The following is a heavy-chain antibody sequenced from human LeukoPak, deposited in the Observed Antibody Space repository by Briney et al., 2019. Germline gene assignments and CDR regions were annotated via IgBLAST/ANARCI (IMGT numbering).Heavy chain of an antibody. D-gene: IGHD3-10*01. CDR1: GFTFSSYA. V-gene: IGHV3-30*04. CDR3: ARVVPPTDYGSGSYFWDPYYFDY. J-gene: IGHJ4*02. CDR2: ISYGGSNK. Sequence: GGSLRLSCAASGFTFSSYAMHWVRQAPGKGLEWVAVISYGGSNKYYADSVKGRFTISRDNSKNTLYLQMNSLRAEDTAVYYCARVVPPTDYGSGSYFWDPYYFDYWGQGTLVTVSS.